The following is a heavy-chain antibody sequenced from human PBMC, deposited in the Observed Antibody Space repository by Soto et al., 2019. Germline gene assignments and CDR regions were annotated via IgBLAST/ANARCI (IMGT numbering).Heavy chain of an antibody. J-gene: IGHJ4*02. CDR1: GFTFSSFG. Sequence: QVQLVESGGGVVQPGGSLRLSCAASGFTFSSFGIHWVRQAPGKGLEWVAVISYDGIDKNYGDSVKGRFTISRENSKNMVYLQMNNLRAEDTAVYYCAKDLREMATIRPDYWGQGILVTVSS. D-gene: IGHD5-12*01. CDR3: AKDLREMATIRPDY. CDR2: ISYDGIDK. V-gene: IGHV3-30*18.